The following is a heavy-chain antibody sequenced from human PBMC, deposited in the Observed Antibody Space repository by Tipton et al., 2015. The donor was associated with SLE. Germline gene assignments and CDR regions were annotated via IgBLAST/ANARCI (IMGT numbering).Heavy chain of an antibody. CDR3: AAPEVGGTFIDS. Sequence: QVQLVQSGAEVKKPGASVKVSCKASGYTFTGDYIHWVRQAPGHGLEWMGWINPNSGGTNYAQKFQGRVTVTRDTSISTAYMELSGLRSDDTAVYYCAAPEVGGTFIDSWGQGTLVTVSS. CDR2: INPNSGGT. D-gene: IGHD3-3*01. CDR1: GYTFTGDY. V-gene: IGHV1-2*02. J-gene: IGHJ4*02.